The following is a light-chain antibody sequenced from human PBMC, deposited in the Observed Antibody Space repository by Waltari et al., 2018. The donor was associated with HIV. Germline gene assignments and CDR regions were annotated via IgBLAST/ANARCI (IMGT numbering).Light chain of an antibody. CDR2: QDN. J-gene: IGLJ3*02. V-gene: IGLV3-1*01. Sequence: SYEVTQPPSVAVSPGQTATITCSGYELGDKYTCWYQQKPCQSPLLVIYQDNKRPSGIPERFSGSSSGHTATLTISGTLPMDEADYYCQAWGSTTSGVFGRGTRLTVL. CDR1: ELGDKY. CDR3: QAWGSTTSGV.